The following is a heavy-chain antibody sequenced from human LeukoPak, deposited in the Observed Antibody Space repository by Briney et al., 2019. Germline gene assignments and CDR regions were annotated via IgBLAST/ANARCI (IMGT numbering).Heavy chain of an antibody. CDR1: GGSISSNY. Sequence: SETLSLTCTVSGGSISSNYWSWIRQPPGKGLEWTGYIYTSGSTNYNPSLKSRVTISVDTSKNQFSLKLSSVTAADTAVYYCAGTNYWYFDLWGRGTLVTVSS. CDR2: IYTSGST. CDR3: AGTNYWYFDL. V-gene: IGHV4-4*09. J-gene: IGHJ2*01. D-gene: IGHD1-1*01.